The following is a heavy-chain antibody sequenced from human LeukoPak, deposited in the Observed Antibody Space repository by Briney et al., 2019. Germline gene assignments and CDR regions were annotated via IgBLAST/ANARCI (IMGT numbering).Heavy chain of an antibody. D-gene: IGHD4-23*01. Sequence: GGSPRLSCAASGFTFSSYWMHWVRQAPGKGLVWVSGTNTDGSSTMYADSVKGRFTIARDNAKNTLYLQMNSLRAEDTAVYYCYGANAEHWGQGTLVTVSS. CDR1: GFTFSSYW. CDR2: TNTDGSST. J-gene: IGHJ1*01. V-gene: IGHV3-74*03. CDR3: YGANAEH.